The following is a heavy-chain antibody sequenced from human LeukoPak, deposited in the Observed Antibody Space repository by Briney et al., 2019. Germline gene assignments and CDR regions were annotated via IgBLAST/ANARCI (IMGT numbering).Heavy chain of an antibody. CDR2: MTTSGST. CDR3: AKRLGYVDY. Sequence: PGGSLRLSCAASGFTFSSYGMTWVRQAPGKGREGVSAMTTSGSTYYAGSVEGRFTISRDNSKNTLYLQMNTLRAEDTAVYYCAKRLGYVDYWGQGTLVTVSS. V-gene: IGHV3-23*01. J-gene: IGHJ4*02. D-gene: IGHD2-2*01. CDR1: GFTFSSYG.